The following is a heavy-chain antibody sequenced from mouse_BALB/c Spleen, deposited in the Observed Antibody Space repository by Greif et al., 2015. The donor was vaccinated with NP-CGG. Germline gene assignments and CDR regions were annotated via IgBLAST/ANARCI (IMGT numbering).Heavy chain of an antibody. D-gene: IGHD1-1*01. CDR1: GYSFTGYS. V-gene: IGHV1-18*01. CDR3: ARYYYGSIFFDS. J-gene: IGHJ2*01. CDR2: FNPYNDGT. Sequence: EVQLQQSGPELVKPGASVKISCKASGYSFTGYSMHWVKQSHVKSLEWIGRFNPYNDGTIYNPNFKDKATLTLDKSSNTAYMELHSLTSEDSAVYYCARYYYGSIFFDSWGQGTTLTVSS.